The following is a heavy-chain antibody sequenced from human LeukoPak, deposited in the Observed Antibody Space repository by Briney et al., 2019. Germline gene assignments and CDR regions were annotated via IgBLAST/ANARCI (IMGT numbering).Heavy chain of an antibody. J-gene: IGHJ4*02. CDR3: AKFGRLVPAAIQAVDY. CDR2: IWYDGSNK. V-gene: IGHV3-33*06. D-gene: IGHD2-2*02. CDR1: GFTFSSYG. Sequence: GGSLRLSCAASGFTFSSYGMHWVRQAPGKVLEWVAVIWYDGSNKYYADSVKGRFTISRDNSKNTLYLQMNSLRAEDTAVYYCAKFGRLVPAAIQAVDYWGQGTLVTVSS.